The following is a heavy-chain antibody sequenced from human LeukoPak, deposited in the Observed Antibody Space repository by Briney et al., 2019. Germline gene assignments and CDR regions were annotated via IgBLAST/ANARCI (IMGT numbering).Heavy chain of an antibody. J-gene: IGHJ4*02. CDR2: IRNDGTIK. CDR1: GFTFSSYA. Sequence: GGSLRLSCAASGFTFSSYAMHWVRQAPGKGLEWVAFIRNDGTIKYYADSVKGRFTISRDNSKNTLYLQMNSLRAEDTAVYYCAKTASSSWGYFDYWGQGTLVPVSS. V-gene: IGHV3-30*02. CDR3: AKTASSSWGYFDY. D-gene: IGHD6-13*01.